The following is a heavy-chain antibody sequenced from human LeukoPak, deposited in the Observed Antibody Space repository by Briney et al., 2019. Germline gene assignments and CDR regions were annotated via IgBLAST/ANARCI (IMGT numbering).Heavy chain of an antibody. V-gene: IGHV3-21*01. J-gene: IGHJ3*02. CDR3: ARVMIVVVITDDAFGI. CDR1: GFTFSSYS. Sequence: GGSLRLSCAASGFTFSSYSMNWVRQAPGKGLEWVSSISSSSSYIYYADSVKGRFTISRDNAKNSLYLQMNSLRAEDTAVYYCARVMIVVVITDDAFGIWGQGTMVTASS. D-gene: IGHD3-22*01. CDR2: ISSSSSYI.